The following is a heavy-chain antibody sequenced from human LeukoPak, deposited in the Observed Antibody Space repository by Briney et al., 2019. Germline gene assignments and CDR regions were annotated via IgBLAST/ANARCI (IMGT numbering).Heavy chain of an antibody. CDR2: IIPIFGTA. V-gene: IGHV1-69*05. J-gene: IGHJ6*03. CDR1: GGTFSSYA. CDR3: ARGIVVVPAAIPYYYYYMDV. D-gene: IGHD2-2*02. Sequence: SVKVSCKASGGTFSSYAISWVRQAPGQGLEWMGGIIPIFGTANYAQEFQGRVTITTDESTSTAYMELSSLRSEDTAVYYCARGIVVVPAAIPYYYYYMDVWGKGTTVTVSS.